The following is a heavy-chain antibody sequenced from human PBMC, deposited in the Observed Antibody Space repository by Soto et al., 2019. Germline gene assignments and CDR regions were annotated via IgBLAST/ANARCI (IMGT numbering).Heavy chain of an antibody. V-gene: IGHV5-51*01. CDR2: IYPGDSDT. D-gene: IGHD4-17*01. CDR3: ARAVGMDYGGKDAFDI. Sequence: GESLKISCKGSGYSFTSYWIGWVRQMPGKGLEWMGIIYPGDSDTRYSPSFQGQVTISADKSISTAYLQWSSLKASDTAMYYCARAVGMDYGGKDAFDIWGQGTMVTVSS. J-gene: IGHJ3*02. CDR1: GYSFTSYW.